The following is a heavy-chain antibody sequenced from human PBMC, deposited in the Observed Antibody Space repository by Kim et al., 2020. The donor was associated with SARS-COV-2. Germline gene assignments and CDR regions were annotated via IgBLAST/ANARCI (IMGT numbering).Heavy chain of an antibody. CDR1: GFTFSSYA. CDR2: ISSSSHTI. D-gene: IGHD6-13*01. CDR3: ARDKAGVDY. Sequence: GGSLRLSCAASGFTFSSYAMNWVRQAPGKGLEWVSYISSSSHTIYYADSVKGRFTVSRDNAKNSLSLQMSSLSDEDTAVYYCARDKAGVDYWGQGTLVTV. V-gene: IGHV3-48*02. J-gene: IGHJ4*02.